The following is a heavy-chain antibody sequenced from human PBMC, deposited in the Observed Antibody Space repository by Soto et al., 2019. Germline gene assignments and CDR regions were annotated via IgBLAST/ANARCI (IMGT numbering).Heavy chain of an antibody. J-gene: IGHJ4*02. CDR1: GYTFTSYA. CDR3: ARDLPYYYGSGSYYNFYY. V-gene: IGHV1-3*01. Sequence: QVQLVQSGAEVKKPGASVKVSYKASGYTFTSYAMHWVRQAPGQRLEWMGWINAGNGNTKYSQKFQGRVTITRDTSASTAYMELSSLRSEDTAVYYCARDLPYYYGSGSYYNFYYWGQGTLVTVSS. D-gene: IGHD3-10*01. CDR2: INAGNGNT.